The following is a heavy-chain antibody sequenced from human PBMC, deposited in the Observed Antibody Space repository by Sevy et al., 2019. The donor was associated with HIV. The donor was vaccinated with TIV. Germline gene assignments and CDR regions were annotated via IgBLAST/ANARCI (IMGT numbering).Heavy chain of an antibody. J-gene: IGHJ5*02. Sequence: GGSLRLSCAASGFTFSSYAMSWVRQAPGKGLEWVSGISGSGGSTYYADSVKGRFTISRDNSKNTLYLQMNSLRAEDTAVYYCAKDTGDYVWGSYRPNWFDPWGQGTLVAVSP. CDR3: AKDTGDYVWGSYRPNWFDP. CDR2: ISGSGGST. V-gene: IGHV3-23*01. D-gene: IGHD3-16*02. CDR1: GFTFSSYA.